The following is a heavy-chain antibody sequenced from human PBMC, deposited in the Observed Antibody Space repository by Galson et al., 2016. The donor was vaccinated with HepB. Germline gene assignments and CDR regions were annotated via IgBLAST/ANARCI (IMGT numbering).Heavy chain of an antibody. V-gene: IGHV1-18*01. Sequence: SVKVSCKASGYTFATHGISWVRQAPGEGLEWMGWVRVFDGHTDSAQKFQDRVSFTADTSTNTAYMELRSLTYDDTAVYFCAREQSSSWSPFDYWGQGTLVAVPS. D-gene: IGHD6-13*01. CDR1: GYTFATHG. CDR2: VRVFDGHT. CDR3: AREQSSSWSPFDY. J-gene: IGHJ4*02.